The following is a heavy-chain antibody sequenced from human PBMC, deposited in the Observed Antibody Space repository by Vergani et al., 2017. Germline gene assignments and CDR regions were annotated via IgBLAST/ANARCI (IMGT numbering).Heavy chain of an antibody. J-gene: IGHJ3*02. CDR1: GFTFSSYG. CDR3: AKGAGIGVAGSDAFDI. V-gene: IGHV3-30*18. D-gene: IGHD6-19*01. CDR2: ISYDGSTK. Sequence: QVQLVESGGGVVQPGRPLRLSCAASGFTFSSYGMHWVRQAPGKGLVWVAVISYDGSTKYYADSVKGRFTISRDKSKNTLYLQMNSPRAEDTAVYYCAKGAGIGVAGSDAFDIWGQGTMVTVSS.